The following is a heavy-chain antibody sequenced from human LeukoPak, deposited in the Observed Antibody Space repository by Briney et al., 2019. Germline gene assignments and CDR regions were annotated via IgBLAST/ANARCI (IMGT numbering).Heavy chain of an antibody. J-gene: IGHJ4*02. Sequence: GGSLRLSCAASGFTFSSYGMHWVRQAPGKGLEWVAVISYDGSNKYYADSVKGRFTISRDNSKNTLYLQMNSLRAEDTAVYYCARHYDILTGTFPYYWGQGTLVTVSS. D-gene: IGHD3-9*01. CDR3: ARHYDILTGTFPYY. V-gene: IGHV3-30*03. CDR2: ISYDGSNK. CDR1: GFTFSSYG.